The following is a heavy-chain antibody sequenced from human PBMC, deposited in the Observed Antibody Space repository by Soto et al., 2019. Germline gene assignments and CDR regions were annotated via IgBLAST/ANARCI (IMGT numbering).Heavy chain of an antibody. CDR2: INPNRGGT. CDR1: GFTFTGYY. D-gene: IGHD1-26*01. J-gene: IGHJ4*02. V-gene: IGHV1-2*02. CDR3: ARIIVGATGVFDY. Sequence: QVQLVQSGAEVKKPGASVKVSCKASGFTFTGYYMHWVRQAPGQGLEWMGWINPNRGGTNYAQKFRGRVTMTRDTSISTAYMELSRLRSDDTAMYYCARIIVGATGVFDYWGQGTLVTVSS.